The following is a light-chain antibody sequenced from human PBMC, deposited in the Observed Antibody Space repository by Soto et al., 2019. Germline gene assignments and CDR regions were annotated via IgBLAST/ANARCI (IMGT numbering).Light chain of an antibody. Sequence: DIQLPQSPSFLSASVGDRVTISCRASQGISSYLAWYQQTPGKAPKLLIYASSTLRRGVPSRFSGSVSGTEFTLAIGSLQPEDFATYYCQQLSTFPVTFGQGKRLDI. J-gene: IGKJ5*01. CDR3: QQLSTFPVT. CDR1: QGISSY. V-gene: IGKV1-9*01. CDR2: ASS.